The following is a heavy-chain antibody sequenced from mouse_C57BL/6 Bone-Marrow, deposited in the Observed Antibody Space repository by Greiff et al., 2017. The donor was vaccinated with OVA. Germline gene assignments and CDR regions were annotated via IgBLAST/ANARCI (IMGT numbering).Heavy chain of an antibody. J-gene: IGHJ3*01. V-gene: IGHV5-6*01. CDR1: GFTFSSYG. CDR3: AGGGDSPFAY. CDR2: ISSGGSYT. Sequence: EVKVVESGGDLVKPGGSLKLSCAASGFTFSSYGMSWVRQTPDKRLEWVATISSGGSYTYYPDSVKGRFTISRDNAKNTLYLQMGSLKSEDTAMYYCAGGGDSPFAYWGQGTLVTVSA.